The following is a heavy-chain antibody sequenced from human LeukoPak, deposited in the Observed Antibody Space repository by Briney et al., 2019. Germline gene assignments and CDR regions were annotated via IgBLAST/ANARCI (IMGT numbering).Heavy chain of an antibody. CDR2: INPSGGST. Sequence: ASVKVSCKASGYTFTSYYMHWVRQAPGQGLEWMGIINPSGGSTSYAQKFQGRVTMTRDTSTSTVYMELSSLRPEDTAVYYCASDDNTMPYLWGRGTLVTVSS. D-gene: IGHD2-2*01. J-gene: IGHJ2*01. V-gene: IGHV1-46*01. CDR1: GYTFTSYY. CDR3: ASDDNTMPYL.